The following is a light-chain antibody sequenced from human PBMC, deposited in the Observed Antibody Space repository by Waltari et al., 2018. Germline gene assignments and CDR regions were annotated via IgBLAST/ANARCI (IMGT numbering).Light chain of an antibody. CDR1: EMIVGY. CDR2: GGS. J-gene: IGKJ2*01. V-gene: IGKV1-39*01. Sequence: DILMSQSPASLSASVGDRVTITCRASEMIVGYLAWYQSKPGKAPKLLIYGGSTLQNGVSSRFAGSGSDTEFTLSINGLQADDFATYYCQQTFGGPFTFGQGT. CDR3: QQTFGGPFT.